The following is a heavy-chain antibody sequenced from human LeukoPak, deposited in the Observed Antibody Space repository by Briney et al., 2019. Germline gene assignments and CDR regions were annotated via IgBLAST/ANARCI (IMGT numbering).Heavy chain of an antibody. D-gene: IGHD2-15*01. J-gene: IGHJ5*02. CDR1: GGSFSGYY. CDR3: ARGSVVAAGWFDP. V-gene: IGHV4-34*01. Sequence: SETLSLTCAVYGGSFSGYYWSWIRQPPGKGLEWIGEINHSGSTNYNPSLKSRVTISVDTSKNQFSLKLSSVTAEDTAVYYCARGSVVAAGWFDPWGQGTLVTVSS. CDR2: INHSGST.